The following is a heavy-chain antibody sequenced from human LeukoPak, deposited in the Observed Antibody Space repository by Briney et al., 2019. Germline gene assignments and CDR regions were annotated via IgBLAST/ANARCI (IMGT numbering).Heavy chain of an antibody. V-gene: IGHV3-66*01. J-gene: IGHJ6*02. Sequence: GGSLRLSCAASGFTVSSSYMRWVRQAPGKGLEWVSVIYSGGSTYYADSVKGRFTISRDNSRNTLYLQMNTLRAEDTAVYYCARGWFYGMDVWGQGTTVSVSS. CDR2: IYSGGST. CDR1: GFTVSSSY. D-gene: IGHD3-10*01. CDR3: ARGWFYGMDV.